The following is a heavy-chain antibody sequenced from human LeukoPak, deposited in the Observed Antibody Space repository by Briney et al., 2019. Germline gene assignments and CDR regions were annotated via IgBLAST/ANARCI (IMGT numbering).Heavy chain of an antibody. V-gene: IGHV3-48*03. CDR2: ISGGGEST. D-gene: IGHD5-24*01. J-gene: IGHJ4*02. CDR1: GFTFRRYE. Sequence: GRSLRLSCAAAGFTFRRYEMNWVRHAPGRGLEWVSHISGGGESTVYPDAVKGRFIISRDNTKNSLYLQMNSLRVEDTGVYYCARRSGRRYEYWGQGVLVTVSP. CDR3: ARRSGRRYEY.